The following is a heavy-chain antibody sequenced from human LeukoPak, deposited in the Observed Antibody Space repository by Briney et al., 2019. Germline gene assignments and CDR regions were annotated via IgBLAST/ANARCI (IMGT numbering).Heavy chain of an antibody. J-gene: IGHJ4*02. Sequence: SETLSLTCTVSGYSISSGYYWGWIRQPPGKGLEWIGSIYHSGSTYYNPSLKSRVTISVDTSKNQFSLKLSSVTAADTAVYYCARDIGEMATTIPDYWGQGTLVTVSS. CDR2: IYHSGST. V-gene: IGHV4-38-2*02. CDR3: ARDIGEMATTIPDY. D-gene: IGHD5-24*01. CDR1: GYSISSGYY.